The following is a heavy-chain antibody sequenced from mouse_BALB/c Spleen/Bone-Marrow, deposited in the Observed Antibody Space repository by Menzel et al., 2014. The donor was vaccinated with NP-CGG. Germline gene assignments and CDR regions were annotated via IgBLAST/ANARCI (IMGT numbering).Heavy chain of an antibody. CDR3: AREYGNCWFAY. D-gene: IGHD2-10*02. V-gene: IGHV5-17*02. Sequence: EVQGVESGGGLVQPGGSRKLSCAASGFTFSSFGMHWVRQAPEKGLEWVAYISSGSSTIYYAGTVKGRFTISRDNTKNTLFLQMTSLRSEDTAMYYCAREYGNCWFAYWGQGTLVTVSA. CDR2: ISSGSSTI. CDR1: GFTFSSFG. J-gene: IGHJ3*01.